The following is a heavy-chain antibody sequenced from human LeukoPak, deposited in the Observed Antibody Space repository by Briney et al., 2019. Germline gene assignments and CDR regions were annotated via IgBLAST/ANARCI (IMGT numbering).Heavy chain of an antibody. D-gene: IGHD6-13*01. J-gene: IGHJ4*02. Sequence: ASVKVSCKASGYTFTSYGISWVRQAPGQGLEWIGWNSAYNGNTNYAQKLQGRVTMTTDTSTSTAYMELRSLRSDGTAVYYCASSRSGQQLVIDYFDYWGQGTLVTVSS. CDR3: ASSRSGQQLVIDYFDY. CDR1: GYTFTSYG. CDR2: NSAYNGNT. V-gene: IGHV1-18*01.